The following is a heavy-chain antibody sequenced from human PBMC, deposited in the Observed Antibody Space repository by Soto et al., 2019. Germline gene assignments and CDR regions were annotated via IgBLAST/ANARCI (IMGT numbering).Heavy chain of an antibody. J-gene: IGHJ4*02. Sequence: PGGSLRLSCAASGFTFSSYSMNWVRQAPGKGLEWVSSISSSSSYIYYADSVKGRFTISRDNAKNSLYLQMNSLRAEDTAVYYCARAGPRYSSSWFHDYWGQGTLVTVSS. CDR3: ARAGPRYSSSWFHDY. CDR2: ISSSSSYI. D-gene: IGHD6-13*01. V-gene: IGHV3-21*01. CDR1: GFTFSSYS.